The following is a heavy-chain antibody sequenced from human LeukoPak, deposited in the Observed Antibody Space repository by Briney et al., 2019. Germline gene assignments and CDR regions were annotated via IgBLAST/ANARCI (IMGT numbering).Heavy chain of an antibody. CDR2: ISSNSYEI. CDR1: GFTFSSYE. Sequence: GGSLRLSCAASGFTFSSYEMNWVRQAPGKGLEWVSSISSNSYEIYYADSVRGRFTISTDNSKNTLYLQMNSLRAEDTALYYCARQPYASGSYFYWGQGTLVTVSS. V-gene: IGHV3-21*04. J-gene: IGHJ4*02. CDR3: ARQPYASGSYFY. D-gene: IGHD3-10*01.